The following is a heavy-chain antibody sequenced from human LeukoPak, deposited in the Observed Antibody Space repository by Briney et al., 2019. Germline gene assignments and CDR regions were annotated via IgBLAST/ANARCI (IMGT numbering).Heavy chain of an antibody. CDR1: GGSISSYY. V-gene: IGHV4-59*08. D-gene: IGHD1-26*01. CDR2: IYYSGST. CDR3: ARGGYSGTYYFDY. Sequence: ASETLSLTCTVSGGSISSYYWSWIRQPPGKGLEWIGYIYYSGSTNYKPSLKSRVTISVDTSKNQFSLKLSSVTAADTAVYYCARGGYSGTYYFDYWGQGTLVTVSS. J-gene: IGHJ4*02.